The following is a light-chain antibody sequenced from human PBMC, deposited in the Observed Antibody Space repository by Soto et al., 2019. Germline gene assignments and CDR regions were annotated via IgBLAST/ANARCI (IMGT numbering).Light chain of an antibody. CDR1: RSVSSY. V-gene: IGKV3-11*01. CDR3: QQRTNWPSST. CDR2: DAS. J-gene: IGKJ5*01. Sequence: EVVLTQSPATLSLSPGERATLSCRASRSVSSYLAWYQQKPGQAPRLLISDASNRATGITARFSGSGSGTDFTLTISSLEPEDFAVYYCQQRTNWPSSTFGQGTRLEIQ.